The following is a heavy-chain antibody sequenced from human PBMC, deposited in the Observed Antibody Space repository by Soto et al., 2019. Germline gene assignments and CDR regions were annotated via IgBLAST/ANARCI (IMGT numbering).Heavy chain of an antibody. Sequence: SETLSLTCTVSGDSISTDYWSWIRQSPGKGLEWIGFIYYGGSTNYNPSLKRRVTISVDTPKNQFSLKLSSVTAADTAVYYCAKNWNWGSLAHGGQETLVTVSS. D-gene: IGHD7-27*01. V-gene: IGHV4-59*08. J-gene: IGHJ4*02. CDR1: GDSISTDY. CDR3: AKNWNWGSLAH. CDR2: IYYGGST.